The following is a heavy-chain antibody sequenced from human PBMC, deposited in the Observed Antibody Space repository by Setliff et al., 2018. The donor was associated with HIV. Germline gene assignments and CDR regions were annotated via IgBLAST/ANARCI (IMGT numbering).Heavy chain of an antibody. D-gene: IGHD1-26*01. CDR1: GDSITSGTHY. CDR3: ASGSPFDGFDM. CDR2: IYTTGST. Sequence: PSETLSLTCTVSGDSITSGTHYWSWIRQTPGKGLEWIGHIYTTGSTHYNPSLRSRVTISIDTSKSHFSLRLKSVTAADTALYYCASGSPFDGFDMWGQGTMVTVSS. V-gene: IGHV4-61*03. J-gene: IGHJ3*02.